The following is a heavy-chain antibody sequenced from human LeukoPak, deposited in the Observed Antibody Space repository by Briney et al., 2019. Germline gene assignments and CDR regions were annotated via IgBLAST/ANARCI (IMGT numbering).Heavy chain of an antibody. CDR2: VYSGGST. V-gene: IGHV3-66*01. D-gene: IGHD2-8*01. CDR1: GFIVTNNY. J-gene: IGHJ4*02. Sequence: GGSLRLSCTASGFIVTNNYINWVRQAPGKGLEWVSPVYSGGSTYYADSVKGRFTISRDNSKNMVYLQMNSLRAEDTAMYYCARDPPAVLIDTYGWGQGTLVTVSS. CDR3: ARDPPAVLIDTYG.